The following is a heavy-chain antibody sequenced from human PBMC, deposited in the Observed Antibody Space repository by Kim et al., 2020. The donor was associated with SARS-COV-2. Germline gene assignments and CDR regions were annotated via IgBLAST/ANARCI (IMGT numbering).Heavy chain of an antibody. CDR3: ARDLLGYCSSTSCSETDY. V-gene: IGHV3-48*02. J-gene: IGHJ4*02. Sequence: KGRFPISRDNAKNSLYLQMNSLRDEDTAVYYCARDLLGYCSSTSCSETDYWGQGTLVTVSS. D-gene: IGHD2-2*01.